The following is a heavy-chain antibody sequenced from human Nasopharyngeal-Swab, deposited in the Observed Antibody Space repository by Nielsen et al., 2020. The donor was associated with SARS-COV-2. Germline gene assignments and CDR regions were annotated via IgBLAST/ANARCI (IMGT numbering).Heavy chain of an antibody. CDR1: GYTFTSYA. CDR2: IIPIFGTA. J-gene: IGHJ4*02. CDR3: ARDPDDSSNQG. D-gene: IGHD4-11*01. Sequence: SVKVSCKASGYTFTSYAISWVRQAPGQGLEWMGGIIPIFGTANYAQKFQGRVTITANESTSTAYMELSSLRSEDTAVYYCARDPDDSSNQGWGQGTLVTVSS. V-gene: IGHV1-69*13.